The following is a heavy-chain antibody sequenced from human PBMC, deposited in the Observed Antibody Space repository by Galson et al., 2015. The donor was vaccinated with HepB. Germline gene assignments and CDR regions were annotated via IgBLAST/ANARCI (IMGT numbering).Heavy chain of an antibody. V-gene: IGHV3-30-3*01. CDR2: ISYDGSNK. CDR1: GFTFSSYA. CDR3: ATHGSYLGY. J-gene: IGHJ4*02. D-gene: IGHD1-26*01. Sequence: SLRLSCAASGFTFSSYAMHWVRQAPGKGLEWVAVISYDGSNKYNADSVKGRFTISRDNPKNTLYLQMNSLRAEDTAIYYCATHGSYLGYWGQGILVTVSS.